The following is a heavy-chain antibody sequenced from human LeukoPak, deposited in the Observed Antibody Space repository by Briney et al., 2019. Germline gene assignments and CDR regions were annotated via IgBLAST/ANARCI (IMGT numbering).Heavy chain of an antibody. CDR1: GYTFTSYG. J-gene: IGHJ4*02. D-gene: IGHD3-3*01. CDR3: ARDSSSVYYDFWSSYPDY. Sequence: ASVKVSCKASGYTFTSYGISWVRQAPGQGLEWMGWISAYNGNTNYAQKLQGRVTMTTDTSTSTAYMELRSLRSDDTAVYYCARDSSSVYYDFWSSYPDYWGQGTLVTVSS. V-gene: IGHV1-18*01. CDR2: ISAYNGNT.